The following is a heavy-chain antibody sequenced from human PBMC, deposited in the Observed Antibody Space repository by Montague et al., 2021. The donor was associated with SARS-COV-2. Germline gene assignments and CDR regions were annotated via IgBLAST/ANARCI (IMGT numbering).Heavy chain of an antibody. CDR3: VRHPHYDGLTGPPDL. CDR1: GVSVTDYY. Sequence: SETLSLTCTVSGVSVTDYYWSWIRQPPGKGLEWVGDVLYNKGTNFNPSLKSRVAISVDTSKNQFSLRLNSVTAADTALYYCVRHPHYDGLTGPPDLWDQGTLVTVSS. V-gene: IGHV4-59*08. CDR2: VLYNKGT. D-gene: IGHD3-9*01. J-gene: IGHJ4*02.